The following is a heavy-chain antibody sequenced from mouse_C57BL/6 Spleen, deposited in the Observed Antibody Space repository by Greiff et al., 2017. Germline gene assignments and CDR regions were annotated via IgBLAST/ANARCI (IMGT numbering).Heavy chain of an antibody. J-gene: IGHJ4*01. CDR3: ARCGIYYDYDERVYYAMDY. Sequence: QVQLQQPGAELVKPGASVKMSCKASGYTFTSYWITWVKQRPGQGLEWIGDIYPGSGSTNYNEKFKSKATLTVDTSSSPAYMQLSSLTSEDSAVYYCARCGIYYDYDERVYYAMDYWGQGTSVTVSS. CDR1: GYTFTSYW. CDR2: IYPGSGST. V-gene: IGHV1-55*01. D-gene: IGHD2-4*01.